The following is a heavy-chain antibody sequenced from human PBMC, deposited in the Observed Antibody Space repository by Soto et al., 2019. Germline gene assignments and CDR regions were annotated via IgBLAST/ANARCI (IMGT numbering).Heavy chain of an antibody. CDR1: GFTFSSYW. Sequence: GGSLRLPCAASGFTFSSYWMSWVRQAPGKGLEWVANIKQDGSEKYYVDSVKGRFTISRDNAKNSLYLQMNSLRAEDTAVYYCARDVGEGYYDSSGYYGYWGQGTLVTVSS. D-gene: IGHD3-22*01. J-gene: IGHJ4*02. V-gene: IGHV3-7*05. CDR2: IKQDGSEK. CDR3: ARDVGEGYYDSSGYYGY.